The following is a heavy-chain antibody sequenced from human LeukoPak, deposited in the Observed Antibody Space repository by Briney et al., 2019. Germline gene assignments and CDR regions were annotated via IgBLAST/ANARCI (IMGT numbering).Heavy chain of an antibody. V-gene: IGHV4-4*07. J-gene: IGHJ4*01. CDR2: IYTSGST. CDR3: AREYDY. CDR1: GGSISSYY. Sequence: PSETLSLTCTVSGGSISSYYWSWIRQPAGKGLEWIGRIYTSGSTTYNPSLKSRITISLDTSKHQFSLTLNSVTAADTAVYYCAREYDYWGLGTLVTVSS.